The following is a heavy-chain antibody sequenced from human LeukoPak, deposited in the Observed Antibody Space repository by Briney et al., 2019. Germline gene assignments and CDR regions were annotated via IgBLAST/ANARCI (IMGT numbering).Heavy chain of an antibody. CDR2: ISGSGGST. CDR3: AKEGLIVVVPAAMGDY. Sequence: GGSLRLSCAASGFTFSSYAMSWVRQAPGKGLEWVSAISGSGGSTYYADSVKGRFTISRDNSKNTLYLQMNSLRAEDTAVYYWAKEGLIVVVPAAMGDYWGQGTLVTVSS. J-gene: IGHJ4*02. D-gene: IGHD2-2*01. CDR1: GFTFSSYA. V-gene: IGHV3-23*01.